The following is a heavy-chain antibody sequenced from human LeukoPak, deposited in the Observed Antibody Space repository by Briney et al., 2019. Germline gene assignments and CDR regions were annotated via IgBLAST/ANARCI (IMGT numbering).Heavy chain of an antibody. D-gene: IGHD3-22*01. J-gene: IGHJ4*02. CDR3: ARGRHYYDSSGFVFDY. CDR1: GGSISSYY. Sequence: SETLSLTCTVSGGSISSYYLSWIRQPAGKGLEWIGRIYSSGGTNYNPSLKSRLTMSVDTSKNQFSLKLSSVTAADTAVYYCARGRHYYDSSGFVFDYWGQGTLVTVSS. V-gene: IGHV4-4*07. CDR2: IYSSGGT.